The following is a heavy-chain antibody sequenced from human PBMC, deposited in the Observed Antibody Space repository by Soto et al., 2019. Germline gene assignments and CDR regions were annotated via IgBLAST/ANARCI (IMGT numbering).Heavy chain of an antibody. CDR1: GYSFTSYW. V-gene: IGHV5-51*01. D-gene: IGHD3-22*01. CDR2: IHPGDSDT. Sequence: GESLKISCKGSGYSFTSYWIGWVRQMPVKGLEWMGIIHPGDSDTRYSPSFEGQVTISVDKSVRTASLQWSSLKASDTAMYYCARRSDSSDYYLFFDYWGQGTLVTVSS. J-gene: IGHJ4*02. CDR3: ARRSDSSDYYLFFDY.